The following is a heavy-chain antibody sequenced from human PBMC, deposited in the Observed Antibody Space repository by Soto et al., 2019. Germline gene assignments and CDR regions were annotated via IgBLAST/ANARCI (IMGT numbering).Heavy chain of an antibody. V-gene: IGHV1-69*01. CDR3: ARERRMWGDYYYYYYGMDV. J-gene: IGHJ6*02. Sequence: QVQLVQSGAEVKKPGSSVKVSCKASGGTFSSYAISWVRQAPGQGLEWMGGIIPIFGTANYAQKFQGRVTITADESTSTAYMELSSLRSEDTAVYYCARERRMWGDYYYYYYGMDVWGQGTTVTVSS. CDR1: GGTFSSYA. D-gene: IGHD3-16*01. CDR2: IIPIFGTA.